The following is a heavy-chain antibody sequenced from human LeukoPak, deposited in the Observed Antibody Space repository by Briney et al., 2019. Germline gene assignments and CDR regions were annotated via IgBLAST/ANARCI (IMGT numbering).Heavy chain of an antibody. D-gene: IGHD3-10*01. Sequence: ASVEVSCKASGYTFTGYYLHWVRRAPGQGLEWMGWINSKSGATNYAQKFQGRVTMTRDTSISTAYIELSRLTFDDTAVYYCANRGDSSNQPFWDYWGQGTLVTVPS. CDR1: GYTFTGYY. CDR2: INSKSGAT. J-gene: IGHJ4*02. V-gene: IGHV1-2*02. CDR3: ANRGDSSNQPFWDY.